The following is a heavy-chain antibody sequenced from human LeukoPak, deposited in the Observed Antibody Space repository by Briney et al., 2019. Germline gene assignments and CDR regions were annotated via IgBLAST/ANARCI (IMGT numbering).Heavy chain of an antibody. J-gene: IGHJ4*02. CDR2: IIPILGIA. CDR1: GGTFSSYA. CDR3: ARVLIAGGYSPPYFDY. Sequence: SVKVSCKASGGTFSSYAISWVRQAPGQGLEWMGRIIPILGIANYAQKFQGRVTITADTSTSTAYMELRSLRSDDTAVYYCARVLIAGGYSPPYFDYWGQGTLVTVSS. V-gene: IGHV1-69*04. D-gene: IGHD1-26*01.